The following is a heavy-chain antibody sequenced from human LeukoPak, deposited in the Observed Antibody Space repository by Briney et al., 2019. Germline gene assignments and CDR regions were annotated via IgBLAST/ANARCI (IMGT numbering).Heavy chain of an antibody. V-gene: IGHV4-39*01. CDR3: ARHRSTVKDY. Sequence: TSETLSLTCTVSGHSISSSTYYWGWIRQPPGKGLEWIGNIYYSGSTYYNPSLKSRVTISVDTSKNQFSLKLSSVTAADTAVYYCARHRSTVKDYWGQGTLVTVSS. CDR1: GHSISSSTYY. D-gene: IGHD2-2*01. CDR2: IYYSGST. J-gene: IGHJ4*02.